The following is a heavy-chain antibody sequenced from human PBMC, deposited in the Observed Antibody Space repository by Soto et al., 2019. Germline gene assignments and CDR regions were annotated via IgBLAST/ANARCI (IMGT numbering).Heavy chain of an antibody. CDR3: ARPRVPATREAFDI. J-gene: IGHJ3*02. V-gene: IGHV4-61*08. CDR1: GGSVSSGGYY. CDR2: IYYGGSA. Sequence: QVQLQESGPGLVKPSETLSLTCTVSGGSVSSGGYYWSWIRQPPGTGLEWIGFIYYGGSADYNPSLKSRVTISADRSKNQFSLILRSVTAADTAVYYCARPRVPATREAFDIWGQGTMVTVSS. D-gene: IGHD2-15*01.